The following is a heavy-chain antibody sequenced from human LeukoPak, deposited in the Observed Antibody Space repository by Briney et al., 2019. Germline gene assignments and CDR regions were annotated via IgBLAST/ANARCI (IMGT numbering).Heavy chain of an antibody. V-gene: IGHV4-34*01. Sequence: PSETLSLTCAVYGGSFSGYYCSWIRQPPGKGLEWIGEINHSGSTNYNPSLKSRVTISVDTSKNQFSLKLSSVTAADTAVYYCARDKSAQHGLYYYGMDAWGQGTTVTVSS. CDR1: GGSFSGYY. D-gene: IGHD4-17*01. CDR2: INHSGST. J-gene: IGHJ6*02. CDR3: ARDKSAQHGLYYYGMDA.